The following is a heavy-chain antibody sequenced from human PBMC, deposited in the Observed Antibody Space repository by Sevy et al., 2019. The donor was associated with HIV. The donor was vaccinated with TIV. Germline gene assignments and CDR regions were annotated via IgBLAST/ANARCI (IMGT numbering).Heavy chain of an antibody. D-gene: IGHD6-19*01. V-gene: IGHV3-73*01. CDR1: GFTFSGSA. CDR3: LVWLDLDYYYYMDV. CDR2: IRSKANSYAT. J-gene: IGHJ6*03. Sequence: GGSLRLSCAASGFTFSGSAMHWVRQASGKGLEWVGRIRSKANSYATAYAASVKGRFTISRDDSKNTAYLQMNSLKTEDTAVHYCLVWLDLDYYYYMDVWGKGTTVTVSS.